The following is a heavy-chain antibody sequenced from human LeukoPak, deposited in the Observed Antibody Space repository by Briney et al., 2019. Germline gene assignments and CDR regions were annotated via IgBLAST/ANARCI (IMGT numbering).Heavy chain of an antibody. CDR2: ITNSGST. Sequence: PSETLSLTCTVSGASITSYYWGWIRQPPVKGPEWIGSITNSGSTNYNPSLKSRVTISLDTSKNQFSLKLSSVTAADTAVYYCARRFLGVEFDYWGQGTLVTVPS. V-gene: IGHV4-59*01. D-gene: IGHD3-3*01. CDR3: ARRFLGVEFDY. J-gene: IGHJ4*02. CDR1: GASITSYY.